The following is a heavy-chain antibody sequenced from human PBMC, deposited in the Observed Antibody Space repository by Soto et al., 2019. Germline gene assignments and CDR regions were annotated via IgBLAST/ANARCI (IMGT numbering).Heavy chain of an antibody. CDR1: GGTFSSYA. Sequence: VKVSCKASGGTFSSYAISWVRQAPGQGLEWMGGIIPIFGTANYAQKFQGRVTITADESTSTAYMELSSLGSEDTAVYYCARSRDIVVVPAAPGALDIWGQGTMVTVSS. CDR3: ARSRDIVVVPAAPGALDI. CDR2: IIPIFGTA. J-gene: IGHJ3*02. V-gene: IGHV1-69*13. D-gene: IGHD2-2*01.